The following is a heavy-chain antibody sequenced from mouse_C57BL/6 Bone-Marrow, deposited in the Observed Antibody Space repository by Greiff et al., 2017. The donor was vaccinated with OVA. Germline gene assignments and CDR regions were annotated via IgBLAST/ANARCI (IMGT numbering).Heavy chain of an antibody. V-gene: IGHV14-4*01. CDR3: TTPYYYGSSFAWFAY. D-gene: IGHD1-1*01. Sequence: EVQLVESGAELVRPGASVKLSCTASGFNIKDDYMHWVKQRPEQGLEWIGWIDPENGDTEYASKFQGKATITADTSSNTAYLQLSSLTSEDTAVYYCTTPYYYGSSFAWFAYWGQGTLVTVSA. CDR1: GFNIKDDY. J-gene: IGHJ3*01. CDR2: IDPENGDT.